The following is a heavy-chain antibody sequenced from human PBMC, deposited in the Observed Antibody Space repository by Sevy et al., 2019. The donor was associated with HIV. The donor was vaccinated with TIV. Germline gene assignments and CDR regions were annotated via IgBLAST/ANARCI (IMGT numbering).Heavy chain of an antibody. Sequence: GGSLRLSCTASGFTFGDHAMSWFRQAPGKGLEWVGFIRSKAYGGTTEYAASVKGRFTISRDDSKSIAYLQMNSLKTEYTGVYYCTRDSYYDSCSGYYSHFDYWGQGTLVTVSS. D-gene: IGHD3-3*01. CDR3: TRDSYYDSCSGYYSHFDY. CDR1: GFTFGDHA. J-gene: IGHJ4*02. CDR2: IRSKAYGGTT. V-gene: IGHV3-49*03.